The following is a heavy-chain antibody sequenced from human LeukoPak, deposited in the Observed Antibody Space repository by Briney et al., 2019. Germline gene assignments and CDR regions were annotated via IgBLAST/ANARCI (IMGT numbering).Heavy chain of an antibody. D-gene: IGHD3-10*01. CDR1: GYTFTSYG. Sequence: GASVKVSCKASGYTFTSYGISWVRQAPGQGLEWMGWISAYNGNTYYAQKLQGRVTMTTDTSTSTAYMELRSLRSDDTAVYYCARDLDTMVRGVSGSDYWGQGTLVTVSS. CDR3: ARDLDTMVRGVSGSDY. CDR2: ISAYNGNT. V-gene: IGHV1-18*01. J-gene: IGHJ4*02.